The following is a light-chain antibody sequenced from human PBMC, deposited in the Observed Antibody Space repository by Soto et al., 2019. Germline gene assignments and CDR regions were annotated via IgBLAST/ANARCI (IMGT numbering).Light chain of an antibody. CDR3: SSYTSSSTWV. V-gene: IGLV2-14*01. Sequence: QSALTQPASVSGSPGQSITISCTGTSSDVGGYKYVSWFQHHPGKVPKVMIYEVSNRPSGVSNRFSGSKSGNTASLTISGLQAEDEADYYCSSYTSSSTWVFGGGTQLTVL. J-gene: IGLJ3*02. CDR2: EVS. CDR1: SSDVGGYKY.